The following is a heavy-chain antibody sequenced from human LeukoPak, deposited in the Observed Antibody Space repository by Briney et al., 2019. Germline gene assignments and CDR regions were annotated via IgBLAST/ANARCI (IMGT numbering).Heavy chain of an antibody. D-gene: IGHD1-14*01. Sequence: PGGSLRLSCAASGFTFSSYGMHWVRQAPGKGLEWVAVIWYDGSNKYYADSVKGRFTISRDNSKNTLYLQMNSLRAEDTAVYYCARDAMPEPPINWFDPWGQGTLVTVSS. V-gene: IGHV3-33*01. CDR3: ARDAMPEPPINWFDP. CDR1: GFTFSSYG. J-gene: IGHJ5*02. CDR2: IWYDGSNK.